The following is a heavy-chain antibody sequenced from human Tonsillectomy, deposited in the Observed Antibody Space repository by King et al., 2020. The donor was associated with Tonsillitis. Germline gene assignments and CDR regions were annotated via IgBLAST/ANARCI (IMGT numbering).Heavy chain of an antibody. CDR1: GDFISNYY. D-gene: IGHD5-24*01. J-gene: IGHJ4*02. CDR3: ATTLQWLAFEH. CDR2: FYHSGST. Sequence: QLQLQESGPGLVKPSQTLSLTCTVSGDFISNYYWGWIRQPPGKGLEWIGSFYHSGSTNYNPSLRSRINISLDTSKSQFSLRLSSVTAADTAVYYCATTLQWLAFEHWGQGAQVTVAS. V-gene: IGHV4-59*01.